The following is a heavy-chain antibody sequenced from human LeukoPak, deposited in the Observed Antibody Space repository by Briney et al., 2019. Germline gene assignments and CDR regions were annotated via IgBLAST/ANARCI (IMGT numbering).Heavy chain of an antibody. CDR2: INSDGSST. Sequence: SGGSLRLSCAASGFTFSSYWMHWVRQSPGKGLVWVSGINSDGSSTGYADSVKGRFTISRDNAKNTVYLQMNSLRAEDTAVYHCATSRTFGYWGQGTLVTVSS. J-gene: IGHJ4*02. CDR1: GFTFSSYW. V-gene: IGHV3-74*01. CDR3: ATSRTFGY.